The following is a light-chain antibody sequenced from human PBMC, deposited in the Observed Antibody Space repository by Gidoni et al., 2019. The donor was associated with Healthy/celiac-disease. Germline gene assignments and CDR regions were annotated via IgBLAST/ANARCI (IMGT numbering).Light chain of an antibody. Sequence: DIQMTQSPSSLSASVGDRVTITCQASQDISNYLNWYQQKPGKAPKLLIYDASNLETGVPSRFSGSVSVTDFTFTISSLQPEDIATYYCQQYDTLPITFXQXTRLEIK. CDR1: QDISNY. CDR3: QQYDTLPIT. V-gene: IGKV1-33*01. J-gene: IGKJ5*01. CDR2: DAS.